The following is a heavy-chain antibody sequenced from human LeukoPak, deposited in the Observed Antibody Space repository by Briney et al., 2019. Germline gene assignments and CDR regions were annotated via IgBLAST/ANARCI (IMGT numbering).Heavy chain of an antibody. V-gene: IGHV3-30*02. CDR3: AKDGSSPVTMLELYFDY. D-gene: IGHD4-11*01. Sequence: QTGGSLRLSCAASGFTFSSYGMHWVRQAPGKGLEWVAFIRYDGSNKYYADSVKGRFTISRDNSKNTLYLQMNSLRAEDTAVYYCAKDGSSPVTMLELYFDYWGQGTLVTVSS. CDR2: IRYDGSNK. J-gene: IGHJ4*02. CDR1: GFTFSSYG.